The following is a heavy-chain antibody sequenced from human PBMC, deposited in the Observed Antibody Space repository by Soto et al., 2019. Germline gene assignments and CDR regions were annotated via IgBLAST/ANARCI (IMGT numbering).Heavy chain of an antibody. J-gene: IGHJ4*02. Sequence: QVQLVQSGVEVKKPGASVKVSCKASGYTFTNYGISWVRQAPGQGLEWLGWINVYNGNIKYAQTLQGRLTVTTDTSTTTAYMELRNLRSDDTAVYYCAREGEKVATNIDYWGQGTLVTVSS. CDR3: AREGEKVATNIDY. V-gene: IGHV1-18*01. CDR2: INVYNGNI. D-gene: IGHD5-12*01. CDR1: GYTFTNYG.